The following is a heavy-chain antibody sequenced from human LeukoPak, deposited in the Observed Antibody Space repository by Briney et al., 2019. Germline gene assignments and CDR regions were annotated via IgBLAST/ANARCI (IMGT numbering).Heavy chain of an antibody. Sequence: PGGSLRLSCAASGFTFSSYWMSWVRQAPGKGLEWVAAVTGNGVTTWYAPFVKGRFIISRDNSKNTLYLQMSGLRAEDTALFYCAKDRLYPNDIFDVWGQGTMVTVS. CDR3: AKDRLYPNDIFDV. V-gene: IGHV3-23*01. CDR1: GFTFSSYW. J-gene: IGHJ3*01. D-gene: IGHD2-2*02. CDR2: VTGNGVTT.